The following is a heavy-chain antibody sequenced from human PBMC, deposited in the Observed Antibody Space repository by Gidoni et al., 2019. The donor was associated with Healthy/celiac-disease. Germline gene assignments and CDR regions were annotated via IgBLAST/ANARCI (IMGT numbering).Heavy chain of an antibody. D-gene: IGHD1-26*01. CDR1: GYTPPELS. V-gene: IGHV1-24*01. J-gene: IGHJ5*02. Sequence: QVQLVQSGAEVKKPGASVQVSCKVSGYTPPELSMHWVRQAPGKGLEWMGGFEPEDGETIYAQKFQGRVTMTEDTSTDTAYMELSSLRSEDTAVYYCATLAVGAIGSPTPRNWFDPWGQGTLVTVSS. CDR3: ATLAVGAIGSPTPRNWFDP. CDR2: FEPEDGET.